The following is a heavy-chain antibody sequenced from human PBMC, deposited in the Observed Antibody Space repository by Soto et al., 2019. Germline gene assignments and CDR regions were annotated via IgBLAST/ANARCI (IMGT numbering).Heavy chain of an antibody. V-gene: IGHV3-30*18. D-gene: IGHD1-26*01. CDR2: LSNNGSNK. J-gene: IGHJ4*02. Sequence: QVQLVESGGGVVQPGMSLSLSCAASGFTFSNYGMHWVHQAPGKGLEWVTHLSNNGSNKFYADSVKGRFIISRDNSKNTLYLQMTSLIPEDTAVYYCAKDGAYTGTYHLDYWGQGTLVTVSS. CDR1: GFTFSNYG. CDR3: AKDGAYTGTYHLDY.